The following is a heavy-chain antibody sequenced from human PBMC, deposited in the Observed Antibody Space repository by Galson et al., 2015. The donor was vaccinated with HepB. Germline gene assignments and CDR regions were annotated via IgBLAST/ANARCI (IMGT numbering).Heavy chain of an antibody. CDR3: AKRGERGAESFSFDY. CDR2: ISYDGGNK. J-gene: IGHJ4*02. CDR1: GFTFSRYG. D-gene: IGHD1-26*01. Sequence: SLRLSCAASGFTFSRYGMHWVRQAPGKGLEWVAVISYDGGNKYYADSVKGRFTISRDNSKNTLYLQMNGLRAEDTAVYYCAKRGERGAESFSFDYWGQGTLVTVSS. V-gene: IGHV3-30*18.